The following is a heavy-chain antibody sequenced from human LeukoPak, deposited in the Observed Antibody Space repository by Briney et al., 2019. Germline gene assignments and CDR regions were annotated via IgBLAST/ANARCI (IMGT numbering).Heavy chain of an antibody. J-gene: IGHJ4*02. V-gene: IGHV4-4*07. CDR3: ARHTISTSEADYFDY. D-gene: IGHD2-2*01. CDR1: GGSISSYY. Sequence: PSETLSLTCTVSGGSISSYYWSWIRQPAGKGLEWIGRIYTSGSTNYNPSLKSRVTMSADTSKNQFSLKLSSVTAADTAVYYCARHTISTSEADYFDYWGQGTLVTVSS. CDR2: IYTSGST.